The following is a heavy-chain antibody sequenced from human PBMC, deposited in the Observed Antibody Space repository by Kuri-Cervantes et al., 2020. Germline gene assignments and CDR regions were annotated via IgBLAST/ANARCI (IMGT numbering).Heavy chain of an antibody. CDR1: GFTFDDYA. V-gene: IGHV3-9*01. Sequence: SLKISCAASGFTFDDYAMHWVRQAPGKGLEWVSGISWNSGSIGYADSVKGRFTISRDNAKNSLYLQMNSLRPEDTALYYCAKVPTYYYDDMGAFDIWGQGTMVTVSS. J-gene: IGHJ3*02. D-gene: IGHD3-22*01. CDR3: AKVPTYYYDDMGAFDI. CDR2: ISWNSGSI.